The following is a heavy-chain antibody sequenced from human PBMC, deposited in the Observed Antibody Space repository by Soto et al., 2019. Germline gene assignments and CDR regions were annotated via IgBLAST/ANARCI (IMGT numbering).Heavy chain of an antibody. CDR1: GDSISSVDYF. CDR2: IYKSATT. V-gene: IGHV4-30-4*01. CDR3: ARGRYCLTGRCFPNWFDS. J-gene: IGHJ5*01. D-gene: IGHD2-15*01. Sequence: QVQLVESGPGLVKPSQTLSLTCSVSGDSISSVDYFWAWIRQPPGQALEYIGYIYKSATTYYNPSFESRFAISLDTSKSQCSLKVTSVTAADTAVYFCARGRYCLTGRCFPNWFDSWGQGTLVTVSS.